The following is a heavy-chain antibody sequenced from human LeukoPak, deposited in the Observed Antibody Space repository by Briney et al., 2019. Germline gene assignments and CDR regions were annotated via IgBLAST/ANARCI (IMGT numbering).Heavy chain of an antibody. V-gene: IGHV3-13*01. Sequence: GGSLRLSCAASGFTFSTYDMHWARQVTGKVLEWVSAIGTAGDTYYSGSVKGRFTISRENAKNSLYLQMNSLRAGDTAVYYCARGGRDPGGFDPWGQGTLVTVSS. CDR1: GFTFSTYD. D-gene: IGHD4-23*01. J-gene: IGHJ5*02. CDR2: IGTAGDT. CDR3: ARGGRDPGGFDP.